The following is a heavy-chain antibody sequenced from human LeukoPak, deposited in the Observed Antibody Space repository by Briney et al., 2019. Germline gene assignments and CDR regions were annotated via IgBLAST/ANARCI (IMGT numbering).Heavy chain of an antibody. V-gene: IGHV1-2*02. CDR3: ARGQLQNKDSYYYYYMDV. CDR1: GYIFSDYY. Sequence: RASVKVSCKASGYIFSDYYMHWVRQAPGQGLEWMGWINPKTGAADCPQKFRGRVTMTRDTSINTDYMELRRLTSDDTAVYYCARGQLQNKDSYYYYYMDVWGKGTTVTVSS. CDR2: INPKTGAA. D-gene: IGHD2/OR15-2a*01. J-gene: IGHJ6*03.